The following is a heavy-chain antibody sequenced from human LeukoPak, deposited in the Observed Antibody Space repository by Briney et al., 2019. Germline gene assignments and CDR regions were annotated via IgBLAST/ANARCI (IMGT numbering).Heavy chain of an antibody. Sequence: GGSLRLSCAASGFTFSGYAMSWVRQAPGKGLEWVSAISGSGGSTFYADSVKGWFTISRDNSKNTLYLQMNSLRAEDTAVYYCAKGAVRGDPKYFDYWGQGTLVTVSS. V-gene: IGHV3-23*01. D-gene: IGHD3-10*01. J-gene: IGHJ4*01. CDR2: ISGSGGST. CDR3: AKGAVRGDPKYFDY. CDR1: GFTFSGYA.